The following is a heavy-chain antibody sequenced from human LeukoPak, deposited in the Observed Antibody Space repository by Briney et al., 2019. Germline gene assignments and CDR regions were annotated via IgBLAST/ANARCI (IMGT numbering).Heavy chain of an antibody. V-gene: IGHV1-2*02. J-gene: IGHJ4*02. CDR1: GYTFTGYY. CDR2: INPNTGGT. CDR3: ASDEEEGSSSWPAPLC. Sequence: ASVKVSCKASGYTFTGYYMHWVRQAPGQGLEWMGWINPNTGGTNYAQKFQGRVTMTRDTSITTAYMELSRLRSEDTAVYYCASDEEEGSSSWPAPLCWGQGTLVTVSS. D-gene: IGHD6-13*01.